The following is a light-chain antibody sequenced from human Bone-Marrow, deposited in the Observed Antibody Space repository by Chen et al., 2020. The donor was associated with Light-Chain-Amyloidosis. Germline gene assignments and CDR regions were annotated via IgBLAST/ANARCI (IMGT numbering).Light chain of an antibody. V-gene: IGLV6-57*01. CDR2: EDD. CDR1: SGSIATNY. J-gene: IGLJ3*02. Sequence: NFMLSPPHSESQSRGNTVIISCTRSSGSIATNYVQWYQQRPGSSPTTVIYEDDQRPSGVPDRFSGSIDRSSNSASLTISGLKTEDEADYDCQSYQGSSQGVFGGGTKLTVL. CDR3: QSYQGSSQGV.